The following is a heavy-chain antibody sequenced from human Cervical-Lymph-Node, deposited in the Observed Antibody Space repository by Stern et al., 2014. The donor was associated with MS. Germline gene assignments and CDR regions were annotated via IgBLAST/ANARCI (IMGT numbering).Heavy chain of an antibody. CDR1: GYTFTSYA. CDR2: ITPGNGNT. V-gene: IGHV1-3*01. D-gene: IGHD4-17*01. Sequence: VQLVQSGAEVKKPGASVTISCKASGYTFTSYAIHWVRQAPGQRLEWMGWITPGNGNTRYSHKFQDRVPITRDTSASTAYVELSGLRSEDTAVYYCARSIAGYGDFYHGAFDIWGQGTVVTVSS. CDR3: ARSIAGYGDFYHGAFDI. J-gene: IGHJ3*02.